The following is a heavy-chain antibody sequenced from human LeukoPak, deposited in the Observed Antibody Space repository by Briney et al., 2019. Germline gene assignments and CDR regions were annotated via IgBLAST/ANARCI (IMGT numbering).Heavy chain of an antibody. Sequence: KPSETLSLTCAVYGGSFSGYSWGWIRQPPGKGLEWIGEINHSGITTYNPSFESRVTISVETSKRHFSLKLSTVTAADTAVYYCARDNYYGAGSYGMDVWGQGTTVTVSS. J-gene: IGHJ6*02. V-gene: IGHV4-34*01. D-gene: IGHD3-10*01. CDR2: INHSGIT. CDR1: GGSFSGYS. CDR3: ARDNYYGAGSYGMDV.